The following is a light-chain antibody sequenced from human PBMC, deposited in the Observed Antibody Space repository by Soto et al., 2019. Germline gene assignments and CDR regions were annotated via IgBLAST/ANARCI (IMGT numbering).Light chain of an antibody. CDR1: SSNIESNF. V-gene: IGLV1-47*01. CDR2: RNN. CDR3: AAWDDSLTGMV. Sequence: QSVLTQPTSASGAPGQRVTISCSGSSSNIESNFVYWYLQLPGTAPKLLIYRNNQRPSGVPDRFSGSKSGTSASLAISGLRSEDEADYYCAAWDDSLTGMVFGGGTKLTVL. J-gene: IGLJ2*01.